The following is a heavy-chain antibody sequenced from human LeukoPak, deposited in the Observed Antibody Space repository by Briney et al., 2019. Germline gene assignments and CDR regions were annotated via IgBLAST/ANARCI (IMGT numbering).Heavy chain of an antibody. J-gene: IGHJ4*02. CDR3: AREGYCSSTSCSLDY. CDR2: ISSSGSTI. D-gene: IGHD2-2*01. V-gene: IGHV3-48*03. CDR1: GFTFSSYE. Sequence: GGSLRLSCAASGFTFSSYEMNWVRQAPGKGLDWVSYISSSGSTIYYADSVKGRFTISRDNAKNSLYLQMNSLRAEDTAVYYCAREGYCSSTSCSLDYWGQGTLVTVSS.